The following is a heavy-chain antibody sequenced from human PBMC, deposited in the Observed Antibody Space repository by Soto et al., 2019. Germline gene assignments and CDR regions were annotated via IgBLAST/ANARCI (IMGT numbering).Heavy chain of an antibody. V-gene: IGHV1-2*02. J-gene: IGHJ4*02. CDR3: GRGRSGQIVVFH. CDR2: IGPESGAT. Sequence: GASVKVSCKASGYTFTGHYIHWVRQAPEQGPEWMGEIGPESGATRYAQRFQGRVTMTRDMSITTVYMELNNLRPDDTAVYYCGRGRSGQIVVFHWGQGTPVTV. D-gene: IGHD5-12*01. CDR1: GYTFTGHY.